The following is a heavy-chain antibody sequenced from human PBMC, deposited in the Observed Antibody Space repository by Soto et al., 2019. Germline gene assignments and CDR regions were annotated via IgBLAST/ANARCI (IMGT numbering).Heavy chain of an antibody. V-gene: IGHV3-23*01. D-gene: IGHD6-13*01. Sequence: QLGGSLRLSCAASGFTFSSYAMSWVRQAPGKGLEWVSAISGSGGSTYYADSVKGRFTISRDNSKNTLYLQMNSLRAEDTAVYYCAKDPKYSSSWYCDYWGQGTLVTVSS. J-gene: IGHJ4*02. CDR2: ISGSGGST. CDR3: AKDPKYSSSWYCDY. CDR1: GFTFSSYA.